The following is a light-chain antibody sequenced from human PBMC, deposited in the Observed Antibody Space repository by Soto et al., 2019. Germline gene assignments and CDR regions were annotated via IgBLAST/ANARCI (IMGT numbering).Light chain of an antibody. V-gene: IGKV1-39*01. CDR3: QQSYSTLGT. J-gene: IGKJ2*01. Sequence: IQMTQSPSSLSASVGDRVIITCRSDHSINNYLNWYQQRPGKVPKLLIYAASTLQSGVPSRFSGSGSGRVFTLTINSLLPEDFATYYCQQSYSTLGTFGRGTRVEI. CDR1: HSINNY. CDR2: AAS.